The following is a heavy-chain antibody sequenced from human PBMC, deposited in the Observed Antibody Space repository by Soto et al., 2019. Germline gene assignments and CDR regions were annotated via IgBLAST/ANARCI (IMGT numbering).Heavy chain of an antibody. CDR2: IFWDDDK. J-gene: IGHJ4*02. D-gene: IGHD4-17*01. CDR3: ALLNDGDYTF. CDR1: GCSVTSDGVG. Sequence: QITFNESGPTLVKPKQTLALTCTFSGCSVTSDGVGVGWIRQPPGKALEWLAVIFWDDDKRYSPSLESRLSIARDTSKDQVFLTMTNMESVDTATYYCALLNDGDYTFWGQGTRVTVSS. V-gene: IGHV2-5*02.